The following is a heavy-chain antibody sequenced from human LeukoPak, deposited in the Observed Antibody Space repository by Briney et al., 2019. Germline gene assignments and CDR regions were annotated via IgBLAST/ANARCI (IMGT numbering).Heavy chain of an antibody. CDR3: AKDRYSYAYEYFDC. CDR2: INPDGNKK. CDR1: GLTLSSSW. Sequence: GGSLRLSCAVSGLTLSSSWMDWVRQAPGKGLEWVASINPDGNKKYSADSVKGRFTISRDNSKNTLYLQMNSLRAEDTAVYYCAKDRYSYAYEYFDCWGQGTLVTVSS. V-gene: IGHV3-7*01. J-gene: IGHJ4*02. D-gene: IGHD5-18*01.